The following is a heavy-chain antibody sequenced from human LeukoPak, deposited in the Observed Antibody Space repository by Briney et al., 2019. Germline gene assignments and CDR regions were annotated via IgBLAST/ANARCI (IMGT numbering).Heavy chain of an antibody. Sequence: GASVKVSCKASGYTFTRHAMSWVRQAPGQGLEWMGWINPNSGGTNYAQKFQGRVTVTRDTSISTAYMELSRLTSDDTAVYYCARRRAFYDFWSLWGQGTLVTVSS. CDR1: GYTFTRHA. CDR3: ARRRAFYDFWSL. V-gene: IGHV1-2*02. J-gene: IGHJ4*02. CDR2: INPNSGGT. D-gene: IGHD3-3*01.